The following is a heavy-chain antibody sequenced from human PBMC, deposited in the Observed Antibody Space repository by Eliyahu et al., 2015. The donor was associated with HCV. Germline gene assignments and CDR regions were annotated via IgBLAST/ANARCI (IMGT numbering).Heavy chain of an antibody. CDR3: ARSGARQVVTWFDI. CDR1: GYTFTDHG. D-gene: IGHD2-21*02. Sequence: DGHLVQSGAEVRKPGESLKISCSASGYTFTDHGIAWVRQVPGKGLEGMGMFYPGDMRSSPDRYSPSFQGQVTISVDRSTSTAFLQWNRLKTSDSGIYYCARSGARQVVTWFDIWGQGTPVTVSS. J-gene: IGHJ5*02. V-gene: IGHV5-51*01. CDR2: FYPGDMRSSPD.